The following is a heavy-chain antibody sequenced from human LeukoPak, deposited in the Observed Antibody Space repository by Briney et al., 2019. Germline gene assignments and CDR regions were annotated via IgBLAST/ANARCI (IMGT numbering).Heavy chain of an antibody. V-gene: IGHV4-59*01. J-gene: IGHJ5*02. Sequence: SETLSLTCTVSGGSISSYHWSWIRQPPGKGLEWIGYIYYSGSTNYNPSLKSRVTISVDTSKNQFSLKLSSVTAADTAVYYCAGHDYGDYAGSFDPWGQGTLVTVSS. CDR1: GGSISSYH. CDR3: AGHDYGDYAGSFDP. D-gene: IGHD4-17*01. CDR2: IYYSGST.